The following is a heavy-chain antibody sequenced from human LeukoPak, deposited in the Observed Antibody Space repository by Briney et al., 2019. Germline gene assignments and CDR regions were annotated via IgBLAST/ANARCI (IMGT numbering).Heavy chain of an antibody. CDR1: GFTFSSYA. J-gene: IGHJ2*01. D-gene: IGHD4-17*01. CDR3: AKDYEYGDYFDWYFDL. CDR2: ISGSGGGT. Sequence: GGSLRLSCAASGFTFSSYAMSWVRQAPGKELEWVSAISGSGGGTYYADSVKGRFTISRDNSKNTLYLQVNSLRAEDTAVYYCAKDYEYGDYFDWYFDLWGRGTLVTVSS. V-gene: IGHV3-23*01.